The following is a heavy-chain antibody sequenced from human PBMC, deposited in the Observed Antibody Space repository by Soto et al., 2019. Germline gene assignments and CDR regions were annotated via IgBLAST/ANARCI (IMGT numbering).Heavy chain of an antibody. CDR1: GFTFSSYA. V-gene: IGHV3-30-3*01. CDR3: AGTTGTTGTYYYYGMDV. Sequence: GGSLRLSCAASGFTFSSYAMHWVRQAPGKGLAWVAVISYDGSNKYYADSVKGRFTISRDNSKNTLYLQMNSLRAEDTAVYYCAGTTGTTGTYYYYGMDVWGQGTTVTVSS. J-gene: IGHJ6*02. D-gene: IGHD1-1*01. CDR2: ISYDGSNK.